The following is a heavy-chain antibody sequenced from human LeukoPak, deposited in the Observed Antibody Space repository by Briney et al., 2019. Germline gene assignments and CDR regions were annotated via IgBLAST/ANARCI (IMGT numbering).Heavy chain of an antibody. CDR2: IYYSGST. Sequence: SETLSLTCTVSGGSISSYYWSWIRQPPGKGLEWIGYIYYSGSTNYNPSLKSRVTISVDTSKNQFSLKLSSATAADTAVYYCARHGWGSRYYYYGMDVWGQGTTVTVSS. V-gene: IGHV4-59*08. D-gene: IGHD6-19*01. CDR1: GGSISSYY. J-gene: IGHJ6*02. CDR3: ARHGWGSRYYYYGMDV.